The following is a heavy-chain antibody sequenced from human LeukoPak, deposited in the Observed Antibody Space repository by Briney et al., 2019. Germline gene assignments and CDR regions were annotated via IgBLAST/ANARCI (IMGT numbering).Heavy chain of an antibody. CDR1: GFTFSSYS. V-gene: IGHV3-21*01. J-gene: IGHJ4*02. Sequence: GGSLRLSCAASGFTFSSYSMNWVRQAPGKGLEWVSSISSSSSYIYYADSVKGRFTISRDNAENSLYLQMNSLRAEDTAVYYCARTGSRDGYNYDYWGQGTLVTVSS. D-gene: IGHD5-12*01. CDR2: ISSSSSYI. CDR3: ARTGSRDGYNYDY.